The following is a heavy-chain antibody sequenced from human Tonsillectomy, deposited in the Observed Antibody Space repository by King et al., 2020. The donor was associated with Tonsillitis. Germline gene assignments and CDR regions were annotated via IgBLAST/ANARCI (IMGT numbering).Heavy chain of an antibody. D-gene: IGHD6-19*01. CDR3: ARPRLPDSEYSSEEGLFDY. J-gene: IGHJ4*02. CDR2: VKQDGSEK. V-gene: IGHV3-7*03. Sequence: VQLVESGGGLVQPGGSLRLSCAASGFTFSRDWMSWVRQAPGKGPEWVANVKQDGSEKYYVYSVKGRFTISRENAKNSLYLQMNSLRAEDTAVYYCARPRLPDSEYSSEEGLFDYWGQGTLVTVSS. CDR1: GFTFSRDW.